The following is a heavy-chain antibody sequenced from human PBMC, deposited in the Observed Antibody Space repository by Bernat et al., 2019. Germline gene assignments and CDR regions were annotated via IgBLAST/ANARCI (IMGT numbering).Heavy chain of an antibody. V-gene: IGHV3-30-3*01. D-gene: IGHD6-6*01. CDR3: ARSGGSSDDY. CDR2: ISYDGSNE. CDR1: GFTFSSYA. J-gene: IGHJ4*02. Sequence: QVQLVESGGGVVQPGRSLRLSCAASGFTFSSYAMHWVRQAPGKGLEWVAVISYDGSNEYYADSVKSRFTISRDNSKNTLFLQMNSLRAEDTAVYFCARSGGSSDDYWGQGTLVTVSS.